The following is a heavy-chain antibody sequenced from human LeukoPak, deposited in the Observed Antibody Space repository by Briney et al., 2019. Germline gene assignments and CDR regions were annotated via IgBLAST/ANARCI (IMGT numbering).Heavy chain of an antibody. D-gene: IGHD3-10*01. V-gene: IGHV3-43*02. CDR3: AKDGNTYYYGSGSYYNGNFDY. CDR2: ISGDGGST. CDR1: GFTFDDYA. Sequence: GGSLRLSCAASGFTFDDYAMHWVRQAPGKGLEWVSLISGDGGSTYYADSVKGRFTISRDNSKNSLYLQMNSLRTVDTALYYCAKDGNTYYYGSGSYYNGNFDYWGQGTLVTVSS. J-gene: IGHJ4*02.